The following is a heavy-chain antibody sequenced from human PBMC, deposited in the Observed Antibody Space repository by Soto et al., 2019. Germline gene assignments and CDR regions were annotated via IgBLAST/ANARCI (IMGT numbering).Heavy chain of an antibody. J-gene: IGHJ3*02. CDR1: GFTFSSYA. V-gene: IGHV3-23*01. Sequence: GGSLRLSCAASGFTFSSYAMSWVRQAPGKGLEWVSAISGSGGSTYYADSVKGRFTISRDNSKNTLYLQMNSLRAEDTAVYYCAKDPNHDYGDYVAEFDIWCQGTMVNVSS. D-gene: IGHD4-17*01. CDR2: ISGSGGST. CDR3: AKDPNHDYGDYVAEFDI.